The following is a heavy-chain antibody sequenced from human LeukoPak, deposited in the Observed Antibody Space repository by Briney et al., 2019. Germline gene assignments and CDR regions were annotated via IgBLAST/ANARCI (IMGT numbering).Heavy chain of an antibody. Sequence: SETLSLTCTLSGGSISSGSYYWSWIRQPAGKGLEWVGRIYTSGSTNYNPSLQTRVTISVDPSKHQFSLKLSSVTAADTALYYCARGDEEVSFDYWGQGTLVTVSS. CDR2: IYTSGST. J-gene: IGHJ4*02. CDR3: ARGDEEVSFDY. CDR1: GGSISSGSYY. V-gene: IGHV4-61*02.